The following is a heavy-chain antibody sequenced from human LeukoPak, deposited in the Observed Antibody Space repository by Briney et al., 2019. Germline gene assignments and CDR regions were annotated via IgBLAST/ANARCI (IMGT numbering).Heavy chain of an antibody. CDR1: GFTFSSYS. V-gene: IGHV3-48*04. J-gene: IGHJ6*02. D-gene: IGHD2-15*01. CDR3: IKEKLPGGLDV. CDR2: ISSSSSTI. Sequence: GGSLRLSCAASGFTFSSYSMNWVRQAPGKGLEWVSYISSSSSTIYYADSVKGRFTISRDNARNALYLQMDSLRVEDTALYYCIKEKLPGGLDVWGQGTTVTVS.